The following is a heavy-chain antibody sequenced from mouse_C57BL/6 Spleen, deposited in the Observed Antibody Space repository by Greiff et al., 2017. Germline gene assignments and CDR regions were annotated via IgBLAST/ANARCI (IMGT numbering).Heavy chain of an antibody. J-gene: IGHJ1*03. CDR3: ARNDYDGDWYFDV. V-gene: IGHV2-2*01. CDR2: IWSGGST. CDR1: GFSLTSYG. D-gene: IGHD2-4*01. Sequence: QVQLQQSGPGLVQPSQSLSITCTVSGFSLTSYGVHWVRQSPGKGLEWLGVIWSGGSTDYNAAFISRLSISKDNSKSQVFFKMNILQADDTAIYYCARNDYDGDWYFDVWGTGTTVTVSS.